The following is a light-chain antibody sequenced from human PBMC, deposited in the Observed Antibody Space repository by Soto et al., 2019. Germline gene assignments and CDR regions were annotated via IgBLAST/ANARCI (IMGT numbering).Light chain of an antibody. Sequence: DIQMTPAPSTLSASVVDRVTITCRASQTISNWLAWYQQKPGKAPKLLIYDASILESGVPSRFSGSGSGTEFTLTISSLQPDDFAAYYCQHYNSYSSTFGQGTKVDI. CDR1: QTISNW. V-gene: IGKV1-5*01. J-gene: IGKJ1*01. CDR2: DAS. CDR3: QHYNSYSST.